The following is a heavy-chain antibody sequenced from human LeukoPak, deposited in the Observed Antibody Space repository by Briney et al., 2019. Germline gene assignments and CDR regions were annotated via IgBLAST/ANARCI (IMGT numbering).Heavy chain of an antibody. CDR3: ARDRIAARWFDP. Sequence: GGSLRLSCAASGFTFSSYEMNWVRQAPGKGLEWVSYISSSGSTIYYADSVRGRFTISRDNAKNSLYLQMNSLRAEDTAVYYCARDRIAARWFDPWGQGTLVTVSS. J-gene: IGHJ5*02. CDR1: GFTFSSYE. V-gene: IGHV3-48*03. D-gene: IGHD6-13*01. CDR2: ISSSGSTI.